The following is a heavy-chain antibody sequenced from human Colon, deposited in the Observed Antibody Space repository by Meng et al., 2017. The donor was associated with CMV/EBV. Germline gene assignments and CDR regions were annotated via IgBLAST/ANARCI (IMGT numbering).Heavy chain of an antibody. CDR3: ARDTSGAGMDH. CDR2: IYSGGRT. V-gene: IGHV3-53*05. Sequence: LSCVVSGLPLPNSSMTWVRQPAGKGLEWVAIIYSGGRTSSGGSVKGRFTISRDISRNMVYLQMNSLRSDDTAVYYCARDTSGAGMDHWGQGTVVTVSS. J-gene: IGHJ4*02. CDR1: GLPLPNSS. D-gene: IGHD1-26*01.